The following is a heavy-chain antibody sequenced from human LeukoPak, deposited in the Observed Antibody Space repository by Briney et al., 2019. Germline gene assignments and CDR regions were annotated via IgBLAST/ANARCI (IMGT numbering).Heavy chain of an antibody. CDR1: GFTFSSYA. CDR3: AKDHYYDSSGSAPGY. CDR2: ISGSGGST. Sequence: GGSLRLSCAASGFTFSSYAMSWVRQAPGKGLEWVSAISGSGGSTYYADSVKDQFTISRDNSKNTLYLQMNSLRAEDTAVYYCAKDHYYDSSGSAPGYWGQGTLVTVSS. J-gene: IGHJ4*02. V-gene: IGHV3-23*01. D-gene: IGHD3-22*01.